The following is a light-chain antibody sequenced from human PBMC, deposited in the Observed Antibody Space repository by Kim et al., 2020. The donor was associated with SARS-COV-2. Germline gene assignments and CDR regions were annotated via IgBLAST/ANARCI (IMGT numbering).Light chain of an antibody. CDR3: QLRLSWLT. Sequence: EIVVTQSPATLSLSPGERATLSCRTSQSVGTYLSWYQQKPGQTPRLLIFEASNRAPGIPARFSGSGSGTDFTLTISDLESEDVGVYYCQLRLSWLTFGGETKLNIK. J-gene: IGKJ4*01. V-gene: IGKV3-11*01. CDR1: QSVGTY. CDR2: EAS.